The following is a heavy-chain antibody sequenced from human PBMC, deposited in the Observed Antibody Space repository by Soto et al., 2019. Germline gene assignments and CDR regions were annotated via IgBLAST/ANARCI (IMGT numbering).Heavy chain of an antibody. D-gene: IGHD3-3*02. CDR2: IYHSGST. CDR3: ARAPLAPGXXWXXXXYGMDV. Sequence: QLQLQESGSGLVKPSQTLSLTCAVSGGSISSGGYXWSWIRQPPGKGLEWIGYIYHSGSTYYNPSLKSRVTISVDRSKNQFSLKLSSVTAADTAVYYCARAPLAPGXXWXXXXYGMDVWGQGTTVTVSS. V-gene: IGHV4-30-2*01. J-gene: IGHJ6*02. CDR1: GGSISSGGYX.